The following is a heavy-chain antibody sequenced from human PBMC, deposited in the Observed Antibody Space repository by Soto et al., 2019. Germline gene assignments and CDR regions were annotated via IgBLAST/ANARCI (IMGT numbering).Heavy chain of an antibody. CDR2: ISAYNGNT. CDR3: AREKYYDFWSGKTSYYYYGMDV. J-gene: IGHJ6*02. D-gene: IGHD3-3*01. CDR1: GYTFTSYG. Sequence: ASVKVSCKASGYTFTSYGISWVRQAPGQELEWMGWISAYNGNTNYAQKVQARVTMTTDTYTSTAYMELRSLRSDDTAVYYCAREKYYDFWSGKTSYYYYGMDVWGQGVPVAV. V-gene: IGHV1-18*01.